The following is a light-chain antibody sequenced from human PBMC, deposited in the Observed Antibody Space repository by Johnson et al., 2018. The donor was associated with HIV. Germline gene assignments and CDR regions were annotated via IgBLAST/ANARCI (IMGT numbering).Light chain of an antibody. CDR3: GSWDNTLSAFV. J-gene: IGLJ1*01. CDR2: ENN. V-gene: IGLV1-51*02. CDR1: RSSIGNNY. Sequence: QSVLTQPPSVSAAPGQKVTISCSGGRSSIGNNYVSWYQQLPGTGPKLLIYENNKRPSGIPDRFSGSKSGTSATLDITGLQTGDEADYCCGSWDNTLSAFVFGTGTKVTVL.